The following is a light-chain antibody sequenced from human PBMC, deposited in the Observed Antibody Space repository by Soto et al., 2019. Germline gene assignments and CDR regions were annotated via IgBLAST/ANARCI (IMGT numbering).Light chain of an antibody. CDR2: DVS. CDR1: SSDIGGYNY. V-gene: IGLV2-14*01. Sequence: QSVPTQPASVSGSPGQSITISCTGTSSDIGGYNYVSWYQQHPGKAPKLMIYDVSNRPSGVSNRFSGSKSGNTASLTISGLQAEDEADYYCNSYTSISTLVVFGGGTKLTVL. J-gene: IGLJ2*01. CDR3: NSYTSISTLVV.